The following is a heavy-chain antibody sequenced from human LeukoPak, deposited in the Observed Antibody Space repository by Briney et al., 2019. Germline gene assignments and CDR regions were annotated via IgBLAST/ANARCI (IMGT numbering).Heavy chain of an antibody. CDR3: AKDRDDGFDI. Sequence: GGSLRLSCAASGCALSTYGMRWVRQVPGKRLEWVAVMSSHGSNKYYADSVKGRFTISRDNSKNTLYLQMNSLRTEDTAVYYCAKDRDDGFDIWGQGTTVSVSS. J-gene: IGHJ3*02. V-gene: IGHV3-30*18. CDR1: GCALSTYG. CDR2: MSSHGSNK.